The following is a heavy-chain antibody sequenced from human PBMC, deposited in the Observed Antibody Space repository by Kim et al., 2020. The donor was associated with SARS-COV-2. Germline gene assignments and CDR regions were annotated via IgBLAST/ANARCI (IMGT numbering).Heavy chain of an antibody. CDR3: TKDGRGGNGYNPFFDH. CDR2: ISGAGHAT. J-gene: IGHJ4*02. V-gene: IGHV3-43*02. D-gene: IGHD5-12*01. Sequence: GGSLRLSCVASGFTFDDYAMHWVRHVPGKGLEWVSLISGAGHATYYADSVRGRFTISRDNSKNSLYLQMDSLMTEDVALYYCTKDGRGGNGYNPFFDHWGEGTLVPVSS. CDR1: GFTFDDYA.